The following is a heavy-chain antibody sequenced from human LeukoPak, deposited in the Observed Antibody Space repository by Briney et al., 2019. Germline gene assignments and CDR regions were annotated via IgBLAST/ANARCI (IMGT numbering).Heavy chain of an antibody. CDR2: ISSSGSTI. D-gene: IGHD1-1*01. V-gene: IGHV3-48*03. J-gene: IGHJ4*02. CDR3: ARDLRTSVRAFDY. Sequence: PGGSLRLSCAASGFTFSSYEMNWVRQAPGKGLEWVSNISSSGSTIFYADSVKGRFTISRDNAKNSLYLQMNSLRAEDTALYHCARDLRTSVRAFDYWGQGTLVTVSS. CDR1: GFTFSSYE.